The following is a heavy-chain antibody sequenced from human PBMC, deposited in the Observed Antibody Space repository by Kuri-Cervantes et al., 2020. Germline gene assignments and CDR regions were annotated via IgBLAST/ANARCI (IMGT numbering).Heavy chain of an antibody. CDR3: ARRTTALAY. D-gene: IGHD1-7*01. CDR1: GFTLNNYW. V-gene: IGHV3-74*01. J-gene: IGHJ4*02. Sequence: GGSLRLSCVASGFTLNNYWMHWVRQPPGKGLVWVSSINSDGSSTSYADSVKGRFTNSRDSAKNTLYLQMNSLRAEDTAVYYCARRTTALAYWGQGTLVTVSS. CDR2: INSDGSST.